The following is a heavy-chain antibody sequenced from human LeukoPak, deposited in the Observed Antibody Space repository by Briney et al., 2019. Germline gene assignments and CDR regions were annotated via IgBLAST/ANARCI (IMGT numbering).Heavy chain of an antibody. V-gene: IGHV3-33*08. D-gene: IGHD2-15*01. CDR3: AMFCSGGSCPFDY. CDR1: GGSISSSNW. J-gene: IGHJ4*02. Sequence: PSETLSLTCAVSGGSISSSNWWSWVRQAPGKGLEWVAVIWDDGCNKYYADSVKGRFTISRDNSKNTLFLQMNSLRAEDTAVYYCAMFCSGGSCPFDYCGQGALGTVSS. CDR2: IWDDGCNK.